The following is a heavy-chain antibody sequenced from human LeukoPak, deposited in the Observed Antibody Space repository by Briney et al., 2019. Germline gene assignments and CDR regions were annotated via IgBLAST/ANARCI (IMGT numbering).Heavy chain of an antibody. V-gene: IGHV4-39*01. J-gene: IGHJ1*01. Sequence: SETLSLTCTVSGGPISSSSYYWGWIRQPPGKGLEWIGSIYYSGSTYYNPSLKSRVTISVDTSKNQFSLKLSSVTAADTAVYYCARLVAGTAEYFQHWGQGTLVTVSS. CDR2: IYYSGST. D-gene: IGHD6-19*01. CDR3: ARLVAGTAEYFQH. CDR1: GGPISSSSYY.